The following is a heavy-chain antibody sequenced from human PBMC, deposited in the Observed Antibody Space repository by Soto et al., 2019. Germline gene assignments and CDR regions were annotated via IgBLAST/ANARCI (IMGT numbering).Heavy chain of an antibody. CDR3: SGVLSGTPNYYYMDV. J-gene: IGHJ6*03. CDR2: IGTSSSYI. CDR1: GFTFNNYN. Sequence: EVQLVESGGGLVKPGGSLRLSCAASGFTFNNYNMNWVRQAPGKGLAWVSSIGTSSSYIYYADSLKGRFTISRDNAEKSLYLQLNSLRAEDTAVYYCSGVLSGTPNYYYMDVWGEGTAVTVSS. D-gene: IGHD2-15*01. V-gene: IGHV3-21*01.